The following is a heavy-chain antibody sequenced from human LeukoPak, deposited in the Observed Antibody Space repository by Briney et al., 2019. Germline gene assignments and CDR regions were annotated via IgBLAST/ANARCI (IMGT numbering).Heavy chain of an antibody. CDR2: ISGSGVST. J-gene: IGHJ4*02. Sequence: GGSLRLSCAASGFTFSSYAMNWVRQAPGKGLEWVSTISGSGVSTYYADSVKGRFTISRDNSKNTLYLQMNSLRAEDTAVYYCAKDGGSSSGWDVDYWGQGTLVTVSS. CDR3: AKDGGSSSGWDVDY. D-gene: IGHD6-19*01. V-gene: IGHV3-23*01. CDR1: GFTFSSYA.